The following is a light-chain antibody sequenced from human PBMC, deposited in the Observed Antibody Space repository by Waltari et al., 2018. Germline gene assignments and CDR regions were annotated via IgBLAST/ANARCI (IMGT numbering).Light chain of an antibody. V-gene: IGLV2-23*01. CDR3: CSYVGVTTVL. Sequence: QSALTQPASVSGSPGPSSTISCAGTNNDVGGYDLVSWYQPHPGKAPKLIIYEVHRRPSGVSNRFSGSKSGNTASLTISGLQAEDEAHYYCCSYVGVTTVLFGGGTTVAV. J-gene: IGLJ2*01. CDR2: EVH. CDR1: NNDVGGYDL.